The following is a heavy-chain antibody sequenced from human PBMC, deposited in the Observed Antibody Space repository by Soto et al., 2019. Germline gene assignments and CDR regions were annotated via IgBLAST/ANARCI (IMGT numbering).Heavy chain of an antibody. Sequence: ASVKVPCKASGYTFTSYAMHWVRQAPGQRLEWMGWINAGNGNTKYSQKFQGRVTITRDTSASTAYMELSSLRSEDTAVYYCARSTYPSIAARPFDYWGQGTMVAV. J-gene: IGHJ4*02. CDR2: INAGNGNT. CDR1: GYTFTSYA. D-gene: IGHD6-6*01. CDR3: ARSTYPSIAARPFDY. V-gene: IGHV1-3*01.